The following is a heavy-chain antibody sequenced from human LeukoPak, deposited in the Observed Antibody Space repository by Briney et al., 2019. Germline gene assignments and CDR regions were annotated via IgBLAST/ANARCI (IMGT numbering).Heavy chain of an antibody. J-gene: IGHJ4*02. CDR2: TYYRSKWYY. Sequence: SQTLSLTCAISGDSVSSNSVTWNWIRQSPSRGLEWLGRTYYRSKWYYDYAVAVKSRISINPDTSKNQFSLQLSSVTPEDTAVYYCARDPVGGSTIFDYWGQGTLVTVSS. CDR3: ARDPVGGSTIFDY. CDR1: GDSVSSNSVT. D-gene: IGHD1-26*01. V-gene: IGHV6-1*01.